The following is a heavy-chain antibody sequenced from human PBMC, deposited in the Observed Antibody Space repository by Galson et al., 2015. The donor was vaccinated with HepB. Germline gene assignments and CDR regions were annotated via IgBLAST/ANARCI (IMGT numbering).Heavy chain of an antibody. Sequence: SVKVSCKASGYTFTAYGIHWVRQAPGQGLEWMGGIIPIFGTTNYAQQFQGSVTITADESTSIAYMALSILRSDDTAVYYCARGSDGSGSYYSPSNYWGQGTLVTVSS. J-gene: IGHJ4*02. CDR2: IIPIFGTT. V-gene: IGHV1-69*13. CDR3: ARGSDGSGSYYSPSNY. D-gene: IGHD3-10*01. CDR1: GYTFTAYG.